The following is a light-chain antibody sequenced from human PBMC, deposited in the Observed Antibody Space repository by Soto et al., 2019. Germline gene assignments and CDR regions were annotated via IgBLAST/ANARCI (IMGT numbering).Light chain of an antibody. CDR3: SSFTGSNYV. Sequence: QSALTQPASVSGSPGQSIAISCTGTSSDVGAYNYVSWYQQHPGKAPKLMICDVSNRPSGVSNRFSGSKSGNTASLTISGLQAEDEADYYCSSFTGSNYVFGTGTKVTVL. CDR2: DVS. CDR1: SSDVGAYNY. J-gene: IGLJ1*01. V-gene: IGLV2-14*03.